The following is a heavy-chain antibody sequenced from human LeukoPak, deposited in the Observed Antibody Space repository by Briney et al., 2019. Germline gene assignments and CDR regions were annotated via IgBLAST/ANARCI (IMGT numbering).Heavy chain of an antibody. D-gene: IGHD2/OR15-2a*01. CDR3: SSMDFFDY. J-gene: IGHJ4*02. CDR2: VHFSGST. CDR1: DGSISNYY. V-gene: IGHV4-59*04. Sequence: SETLSLTCPVSDGSISNYYWSWIRQPPGKGLEWIGYVHFSGSTYYNPSLKSRVTISVDTSKNQFSLKLSSVTAADTAVYYCSSMDFFDYWGQGTLVTVSS.